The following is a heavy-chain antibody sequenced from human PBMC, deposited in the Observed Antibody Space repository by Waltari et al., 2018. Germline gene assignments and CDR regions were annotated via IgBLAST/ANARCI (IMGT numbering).Heavy chain of an antibody. V-gene: IGHV4-39*07. Sequence: QLQLQASGPGLVKPSAPLSLTCTVSGGSISSSSYYLVWIRQPLWKGLAWIGSIYYSGSSDYNPSLKGRVTISVDTSKNQFSLKLSSVTAADTAVYYCARDPLQTGYYREDWFDPWGQGTLVTVSS. CDR2: IYYSGSS. D-gene: IGHD3-9*01. J-gene: IGHJ5*02. CDR3: ARDPLQTGYYREDWFDP. CDR1: GGSISSSSYY.